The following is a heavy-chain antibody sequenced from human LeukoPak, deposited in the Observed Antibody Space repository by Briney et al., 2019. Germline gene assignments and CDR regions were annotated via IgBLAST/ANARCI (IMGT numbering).Heavy chain of an antibody. V-gene: IGHV1-2*06. J-gene: IGHJ4*02. Sequence: ASVKVSCKASGYSFTAYYMHWVRQAPGQGLESMGRINPNSGGADYAEKFQGRVTMTRDTSISTAYMELSSLRSDDTAVYYCARVSYGEDATPFDYWGQGTLVTGSS. CDR1: GYSFTAYY. CDR3: ARVSYGEDATPFDY. D-gene: IGHD4-17*01. CDR2: INPNSGGA.